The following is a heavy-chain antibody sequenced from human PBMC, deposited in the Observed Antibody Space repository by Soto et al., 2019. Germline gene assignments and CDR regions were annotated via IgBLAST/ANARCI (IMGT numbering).Heavy chain of an antibody. D-gene: IGHD2-2*01. J-gene: IGHJ6*03. CDR2: INAGNGDT. CDR1: GYSFTNYA. V-gene: IGHV1-3*01. CDR3: ARDRGCSSASCYGCIYYYYYYMYF. Sequence: ASVKVSCKASGYSFTNYAMHWVRQAPGQRLEWMGWINAGNGDTKYSQKFQARVTITRDTFASTAYMELSSLRSEDTAVYYCARDRGCSSASCYGCIYYYYYYMYFCGKGTTVTVSS.